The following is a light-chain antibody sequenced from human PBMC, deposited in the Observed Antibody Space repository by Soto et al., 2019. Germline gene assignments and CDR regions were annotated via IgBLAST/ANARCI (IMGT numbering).Light chain of an antibody. J-gene: IGLJ1*01. CDR3: CSYAGSSYV. V-gene: IGLV2-11*01. CDR1: SSDVGGYNY. CDR2: DVS. Sequence: QSVLTQPRSVSGSPGQSVTISCTGTSSDVGGYNYVSWYQQHPGKAPKLMIYDVSKRPSGVPDRFSGSKSGNTASLTISGLQAEDEADYYCCSYAGSSYVSATGTKVTDL.